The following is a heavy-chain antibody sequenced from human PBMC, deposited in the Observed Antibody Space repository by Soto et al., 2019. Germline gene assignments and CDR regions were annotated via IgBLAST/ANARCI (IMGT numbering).Heavy chain of an antibody. CDR3: ARAPETPPSFGVVVPYFFDY. CDR1: GGSISSGGSY. J-gene: IGHJ4*02. Sequence: QVQLQESGPGLVKPSQTLSLTCTVSGGSISSGGSYWSWIRQRPGKGLEWIGYIFYSGSFYYTPSLKSRVMIAADTSKNQFSLKRSSVTAADTAVYYGARAPETPPSFGVVVPYFFDYWGRGTLVTVSS. V-gene: IGHV4-31*03. CDR2: IFYSGSF. D-gene: IGHD3-3*01.